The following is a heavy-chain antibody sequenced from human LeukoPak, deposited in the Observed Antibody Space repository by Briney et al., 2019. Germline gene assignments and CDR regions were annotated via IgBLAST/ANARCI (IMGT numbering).Heavy chain of an antibody. CDR2: ISYDGSNK. V-gene: IGHV3-30*18. D-gene: IGHD2-15*01. J-gene: IGHJ4*02. CDR1: TFAFRNYG. CDR3: AKDAEDKDLDY. Sequence: GGSLRLSCTASTFAFRNYGTHWVRQAPGKGLEWVAVISYDGSNKYYADSVKGRFTIPRDNSKNTLYLQMNSLRAEDTAVYYCAKDAEDKDLDYWGQGTLVTVSS.